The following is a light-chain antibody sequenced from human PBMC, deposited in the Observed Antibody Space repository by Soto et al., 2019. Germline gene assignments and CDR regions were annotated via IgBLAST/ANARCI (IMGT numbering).Light chain of an antibody. Sequence: QSVLTQPPSASGTPGQTVTMSCSGSNSNIGSNSANWYQHVPGTAPLLLLYRGNERASGIPDRFSASSSGTSASLAISGLQSDDEADYYCATWDDRLTAWVFGGGTKVTVL. CDR2: RGN. CDR3: ATWDDRLTAWV. V-gene: IGLV1-44*01. CDR1: NSNIGSNS. J-gene: IGLJ3*02.